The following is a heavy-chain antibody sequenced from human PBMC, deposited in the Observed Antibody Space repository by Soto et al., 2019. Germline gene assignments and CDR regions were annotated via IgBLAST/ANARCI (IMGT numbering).Heavy chain of an antibody. Sequence: SETLSLTCTVSGGSITSYYWSWIRQPPGKGLEWIGYIYYSGSTNYNPSLKSRVTISVDTSKNQFSLKLSSVTAADTAVYYCASLNYDFWSGYSHYAEYFQHWGQGTLVTVSS. CDR2: IYYSGST. V-gene: IGHV4-59*01. CDR3: ASLNYDFWSGYSHYAEYFQH. D-gene: IGHD3-3*01. CDR1: GGSITSYY. J-gene: IGHJ1*01.